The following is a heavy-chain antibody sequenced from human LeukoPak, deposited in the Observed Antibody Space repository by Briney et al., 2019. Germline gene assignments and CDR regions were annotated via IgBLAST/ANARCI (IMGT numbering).Heavy chain of an antibody. V-gene: IGHV4-34*01. CDR3: ARQDPWFGQYYFDY. D-gene: IGHD3-10*01. CDR1: GGSFSGYY. CDR2: INHSGST. J-gene: IGHJ4*02. Sequence: PSETLSLTCAVYGGSFSGYYWSWIRQPPGKGLEWIGEINHSGSTNYNPSLKSRVTISVDTSKNQFSLKLSSVTAADTAVYYCARQDPWFGQYYFDYWGQGTLVTVSS.